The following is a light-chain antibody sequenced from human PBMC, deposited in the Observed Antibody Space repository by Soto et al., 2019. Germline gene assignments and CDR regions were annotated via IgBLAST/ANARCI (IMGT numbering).Light chain of an antibody. CDR2: AAS. CDR1: LGIRNA. V-gene: IGKV1-6*01. J-gene: IGKJ1*01. Sequence: IQMTQSPSSVSASXGDRVTISCRSSLGIRNALGRYQQKPGTAPKLXXYAASSLQTGGPSRFSGSGSATDFTLTISSLQPEDFATYYGLQDYNYPRTFGQGTKVDIK. CDR3: LQDYNYPRT.